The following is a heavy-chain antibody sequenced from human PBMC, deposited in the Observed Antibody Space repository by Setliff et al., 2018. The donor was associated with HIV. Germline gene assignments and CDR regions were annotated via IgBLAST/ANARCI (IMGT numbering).Heavy chain of an antibody. J-gene: IGHJ5*02. V-gene: IGHV1-8*01. Sequence: GASVKVSCKASGYTFTSYDINWVRQATGQGLEWMGWMNPNSGNTGYAQKFQGRVTMTRNTSISTAYMELSSLRSEDTAVYYCARGHLDYDYWEDILGNWFDPWGQGTLVTVSS. D-gene: IGHD3-3*01. CDR3: ARGHLDYDYWEDILGNWFDP. CDR1: GYTFTSYD. CDR2: MNPNSGNT.